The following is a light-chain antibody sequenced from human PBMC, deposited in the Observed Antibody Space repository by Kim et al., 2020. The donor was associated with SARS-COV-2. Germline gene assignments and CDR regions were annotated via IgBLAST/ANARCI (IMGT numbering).Light chain of an antibody. V-gene: IGKV3-11*01. J-gene: IGKJ5*01. CDR3: QQRSNGIT. CDR1: QSVSSY. CDR2: DAS. Sequence: EIVLTQSPATLSLSPGERATLSCRASQSVSSYLAWYQQKPGQAPRLLIYDASNRATGIPARFSGSGSGTDFTLTISSLEPEDFAVYYCQQRSNGITFGQGTRLEL.